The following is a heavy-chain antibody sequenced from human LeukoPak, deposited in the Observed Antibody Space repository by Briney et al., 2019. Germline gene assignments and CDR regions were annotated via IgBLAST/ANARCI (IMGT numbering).Heavy chain of an antibody. CDR2: IYTSGST. V-gene: IGHV4-61*02. CDR3: ASTTVTTDYYYGMDV. CDR1: DHSISSGSYY. J-gene: IGHJ6*02. D-gene: IGHD4-17*01. Sequence: PSQTLSLTCTVSDHSISSGSYYWSWIRQPAGKGLEWIGRIYTSGSTNYNPSLKSRVTISVDTSKNQFSLKLSSVTAADTAVYYCASTTVTTDYYYGMDVWGQGTTVTVSS.